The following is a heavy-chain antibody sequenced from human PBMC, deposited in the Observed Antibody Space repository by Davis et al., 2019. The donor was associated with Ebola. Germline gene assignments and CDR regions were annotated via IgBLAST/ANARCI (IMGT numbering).Heavy chain of an antibody. CDR1: EFTFSSYA. J-gene: IGHJ4*02. D-gene: IGHD3-22*01. CDR3: LHYYDSSGYYRRGFEY. Sequence: GGSLRLSCAASEFTFSSYAMSWVRQAPGRGLEWVSAVSGIGGSTYYAVSVRGRFTISRDNAKNTLYLHMNSLRAEDTAVYYCLHYYDSSGYYRRGFEYWGQGTLVIVSS. V-gene: IGHV3-23*01. CDR2: VSGIGGST.